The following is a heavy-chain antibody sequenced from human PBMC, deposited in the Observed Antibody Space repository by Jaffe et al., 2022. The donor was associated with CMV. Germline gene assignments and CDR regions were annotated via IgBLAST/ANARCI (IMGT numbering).Heavy chain of an antibody. CDR3: AKEQLERRGGSWYFDL. Sequence: EVQLVESGGGLVQPGRSLRLSCAASGFTFDDYAMHWVRQAPGKGLEWVSGISWNSGSIGYADSVKGRFTISRDNAKNSLYLQMNSLRAEDTALYYCAKEQLERRGGSWYFDLWGRGTLVTVSS. D-gene: IGHD1-1*01. V-gene: IGHV3-9*01. CDR2: ISWNSGSI. J-gene: IGHJ2*01. CDR1: GFTFDDYA.